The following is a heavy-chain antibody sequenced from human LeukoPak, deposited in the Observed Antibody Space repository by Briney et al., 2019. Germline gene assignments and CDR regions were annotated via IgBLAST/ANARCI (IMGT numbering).Heavy chain of an antibody. CDR1: GYTFTSYG. D-gene: IGHD3-22*01. J-gene: IGHJ4*02. CDR3: ARGLPPRRNYDSSGYYSYYLDY. Sequence: GASVKVSCKASGYTFTSYGISWVRQAPGQGLEWMGWISGYNGHTKYAQKFQGRVTMTTDTSTSTAYMELRSLTSDDTAVFYCARGLPPRRNYDSSGYYSYYLDYWGQGTLVTVSS. V-gene: IGHV1-18*01. CDR2: ISGYNGHT.